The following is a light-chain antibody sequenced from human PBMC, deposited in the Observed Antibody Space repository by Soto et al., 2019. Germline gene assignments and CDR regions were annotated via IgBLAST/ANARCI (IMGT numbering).Light chain of an antibody. Sequence: EIVLTQSPATLSLSPGERASLSCRASQSVSSSSLAWYQQNPGQAPRLLIFDASNRATGIPVRFSGSGSGTDFTLTISSLEPDDFTVYYCKQNSDWHLTFGGGTKVDIK. CDR3: KQNSDWHLT. CDR2: DAS. V-gene: IGKV3D-20*02. CDR1: QSVSSSS. J-gene: IGKJ4*01.